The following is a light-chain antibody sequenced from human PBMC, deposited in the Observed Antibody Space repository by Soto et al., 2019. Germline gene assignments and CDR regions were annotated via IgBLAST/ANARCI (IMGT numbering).Light chain of an antibody. V-gene: IGLV2-8*01. CDR2: EVS. CDR1: SSDVGGYNS. J-gene: IGLJ2*01. Sequence: QSALTQPPSASGSPGQSVTISCTGSSSDVGGYNSVSWYQHHPGKVPKVMIYEVSKRPSGVPDRFSGSKSVNTASLTVSGLQAEDEADYYCSSYAGSNNVVFGGGTKVTVL. CDR3: SSYAGSNNVV.